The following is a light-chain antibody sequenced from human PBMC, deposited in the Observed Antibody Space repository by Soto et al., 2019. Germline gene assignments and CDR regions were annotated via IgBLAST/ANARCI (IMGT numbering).Light chain of an antibody. CDR2: ANS. Sequence: QPVLTQPPSVSGAPGQRVTISCTGSSSNIGAGYDVHWYQQFSGTAPKLLIYANSNRPSGVPDRFSGSKSGTSASLAITGLQAEDEADYYCQSYDSSLSGSWVFGGGTKLTVL. J-gene: IGLJ3*02. CDR3: QSYDSSLSGSWV. CDR1: SSNIGAGYD. V-gene: IGLV1-40*01.